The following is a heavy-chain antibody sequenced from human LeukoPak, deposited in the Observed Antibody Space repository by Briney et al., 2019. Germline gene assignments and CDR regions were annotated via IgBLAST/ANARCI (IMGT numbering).Heavy chain of an antibody. V-gene: IGHV3-9*01. CDR2: ISWNSGSL. CDR1: GFTFDDYG. J-gene: IGHJ4*02. Sequence: SGGSLRLSCAASGFTFDDYGMSWVRQAPGKGLEWVSGISWNSGSLGYADSVKGRFTISRDNAKNSLYLQMNSLRAEDTALYYCAKDRRQWGGFDYWGQGTLVTVSS. D-gene: IGHD6-19*01. CDR3: AKDRRQWGGFDY.